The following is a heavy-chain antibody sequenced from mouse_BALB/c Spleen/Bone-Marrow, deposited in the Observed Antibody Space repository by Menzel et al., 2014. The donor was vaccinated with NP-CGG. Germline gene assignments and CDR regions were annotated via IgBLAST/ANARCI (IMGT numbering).Heavy chain of an antibody. J-gene: IGHJ3*01. D-gene: IGHD2-1*01. V-gene: IGHV2-9*02. CDR3: ARDNGNFFAY. CDR1: GFSLTSYG. CDR2: IWAGGST. Sequence: VNVVESGPGLVAPSQSLSITCTVSGFSLTSYGVRWVRQPPGKGLEWLGVIWAGGSTNYNSALMSRLSISKDNSKSQVFLKMNSLQTDDTAMYYCARDNGNFFAYWGQGTLVTVSA.